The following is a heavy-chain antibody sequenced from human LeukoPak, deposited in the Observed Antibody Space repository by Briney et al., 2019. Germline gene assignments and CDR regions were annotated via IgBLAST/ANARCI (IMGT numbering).Heavy chain of an antibody. Sequence: GASVKVSCKASGYTFTSYGISWVRQAPGQGLEWMGWISAYNGNTNYAQKLQGRVTMTTDTSTSTAYMELRSLRSDDTAVYYCATGVSGSYYASFDYWGQGTLVTVSS. CDR2: ISAYNGNT. J-gene: IGHJ4*02. CDR3: ATGVSGSYYASFDY. V-gene: IGHV1-18*01. CDR1: GYTFTSYG. D-gene: IGHD1-26*01.